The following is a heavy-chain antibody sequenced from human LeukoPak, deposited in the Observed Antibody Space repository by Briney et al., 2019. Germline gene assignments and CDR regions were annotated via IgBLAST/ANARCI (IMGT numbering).Heavy chain of an antibody. D-gene: IGHD6-13*01. J-gene: IGHJ4*02. V-gene: IGHV3-53*01. Sequence: PGGSLRLSCAASGFTVSSNYMSWVRQAPGKGLEWVSVIYSGGRTYYADSVKGRFTISRDNSKNTLYLQMNSLRAEDTAVYYCAREVSSWSGFFDYWGQGTLVTVSS. CDR2: IYSGGRT. CDR1: GFTVSSNY. CDR3: AREVSSWSGFFDY.